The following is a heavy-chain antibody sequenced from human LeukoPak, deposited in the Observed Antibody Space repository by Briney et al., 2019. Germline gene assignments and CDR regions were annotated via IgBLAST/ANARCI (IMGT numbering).Heavy chain of an antibody. J-gene: IGHJ5*02. V-gene: IGHV4-31*03. CDR1: GGSISSGGYY. Sequence: SQTLSLTCTVSGGSISSGGYYWSWIRQHPGKGLEWIGYIYYSGSTYYNPSLKSRVTISVDTSKNQFSLKLSSVTAADTAVYYCARDLHGSGSYYTPSGWFDPWGQGTLVTVSS. CDR2: IYYSGST. D-gene: IGHD3-10*01. CDR3: ARDLHGSGSYYTPSGWFDP.